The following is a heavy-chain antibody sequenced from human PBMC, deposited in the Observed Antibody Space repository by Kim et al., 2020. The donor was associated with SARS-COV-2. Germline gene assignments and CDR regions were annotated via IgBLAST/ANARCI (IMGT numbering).Heavy chain of an antibody. Sequence: SETLSLTCTVSGGSVSSGSYFWSWIRQPPGKEREWIGYIYYSANTNYNPSLKSRVTMSVDTAKNQFSLKLRTVTAADTAVYYCASAPNDFWSGYPYYFDYWGQGTLVTVSS. CDR2: IYYSANT. CDR3: ASAPNDFWSGYPYYFDY. CDR1: GGSVSSGSYF. V-gene: IGHV4-61*01. D-gene: IGHD3-3*01. J-gene: IGHJ4*02.